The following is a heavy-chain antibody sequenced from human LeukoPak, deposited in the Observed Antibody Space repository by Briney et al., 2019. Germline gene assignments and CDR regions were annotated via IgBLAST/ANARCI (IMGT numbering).Heavy chain of an antibody. Sequence: GRSLRLSCAASGFAFSSLGMHWVRQAPGKGLEWVAVISYDGSDKYYADSVKGRFTISRDNSKNTLYLQMNSLRAEDTAVYYCAKTGPYSGTYLSAFDIWGQGTMVTVSS. V-gene: IGHV3-30*18. J-gene: IGHJ3*02. D-gene: IGHD1-26*01. CDR1: GFAFSSLG. CDR2: ISYDGSDK. CDR3: AKTGPYSGTYLSAFDI.